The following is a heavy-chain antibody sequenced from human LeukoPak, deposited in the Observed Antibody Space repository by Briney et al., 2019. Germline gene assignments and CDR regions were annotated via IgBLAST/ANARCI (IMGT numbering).Heavy chain of an antibody. CDR1: GFTFSNFD. D-gene: IGHD3-16*01. CDR2: IGGSGSST. Sequence: PGGSLRLSCTASGFTFSNFDMNWVRQAPGKGLEWVSGIGGSGSSTYYADSVKGRFTISRDNSQNTVFLQMSSLRAEDTAVYYCAKRGGDYYFDSWGQGALVTVSS. J-gene: IGHJ4*02. V-gene: IGHV3-23*01. CDR3: AKRGGDYYFDS.